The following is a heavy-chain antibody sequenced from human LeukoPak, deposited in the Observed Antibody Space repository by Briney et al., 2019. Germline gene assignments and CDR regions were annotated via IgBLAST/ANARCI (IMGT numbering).Heavy chain of an antibody. CDR2: IHTRGTT. Sequence: SETLSLICTVSGDSLSRYYWSCLPHPAPKGLEWIGRIHTRGTTNHNPSLKSRVTMSVDTSKNQFSLKLSSVTASPTALDYCAGHLGTSGWFYQSFGIWGRGTLVTVSS. J-gene: IGHJ2*01. CDR3: AGHLGTSGWFYQSFGI. CDR1: GDSLSRYY. V-gene: IGHV4-4*07. D-gene: IGHD6-19*01.